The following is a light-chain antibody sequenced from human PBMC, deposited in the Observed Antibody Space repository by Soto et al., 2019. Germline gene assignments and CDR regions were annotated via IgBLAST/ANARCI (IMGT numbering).Light chain of an antibody. Sequence: QSALTQPPSASGSPGQSVTISCTGTKSDIGVYDFVSWYQHHPGKAPRLIIYEVVQWPSGVPDRLSGSKSGNTASLTVSGLQAADEADYFCKSYAGSNTYVFGSGTKLTVL. V-gene: IGLV2-8*01. CDR2: EVV. CDR3: KSYAGSNTYV. CDR1: KSDIGVYDF. J-gene: IGLJ1*01.